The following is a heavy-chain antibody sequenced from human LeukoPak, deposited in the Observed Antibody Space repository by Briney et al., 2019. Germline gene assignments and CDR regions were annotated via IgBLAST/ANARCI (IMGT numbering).Heavy chain of an antibody. Sequence: ASVKVSCKASGYTFTDYYMHWVRQAPGQGLEWMGWINLNSGGTNYAQSFQGRVTMTRDTSISTAYMELSRLRSDDTAVYYCARDLTGRSDYWGQGTLVTVSS. J-gene: IGHJ4*02. V-gene: IGHV1-2*02. CDR2: INLNSGGT. CDR3: ARDLTGRSDY. CDR1: GYTFTDYY. D-gene: IGHD3-9*01.